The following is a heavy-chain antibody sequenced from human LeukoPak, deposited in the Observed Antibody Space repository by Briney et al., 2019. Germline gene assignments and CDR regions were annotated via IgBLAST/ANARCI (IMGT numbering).Heavy chain of an antibody. Sequence: PSETLSLTCTVSGGSISSSSYYWGWIRQPPGTGLEWIGSIYYSGSTYYNPSLKSRVTISVDTSKNQFSLKLSSVTAADTAVYYCARDQGGAIAYVAFDIWGQGTMVTVSS. D-gene: IGHD2-8*01. J-gene: IGHJ3*02. CDR2: IYYSGST. CDR3: ARDQGGAIAYVAFDI. CDR1: GGSISSSSYY. V-gene: IGHV4-39*07.